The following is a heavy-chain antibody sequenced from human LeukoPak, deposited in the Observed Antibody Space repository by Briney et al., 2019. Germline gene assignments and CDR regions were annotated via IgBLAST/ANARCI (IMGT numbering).Heavy chain of an antibody. V-gene: IGHV3-30*02. CDR3: AKMASESYFDY. CDR1: GFTFSTYG. J-gene: IGHJ4*02. CDR2: VRFDGSNK. D-gene: IGHD3-10*01. Sequence: PGGSLRLSCAASGFTFSTYGMHWVRQAPGKGLEWVAVVRFDGSNKYYADSVKGRFTISRDNSKNTLYLQMNSLRAEDTAVYYCAKMASESYFDYWGQGTLVTVSS.